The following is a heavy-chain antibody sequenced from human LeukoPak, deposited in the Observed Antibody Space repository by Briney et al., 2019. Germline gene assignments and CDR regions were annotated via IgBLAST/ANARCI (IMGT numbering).Heavy chain of an antibody. CDR1: GDTVSINSAA. V-gene: IGHV6-1*01. CDR3: ARGFALDF. J-gene: IGHJ3*01. Sequence: SQTLSPTCDISGDTVSINSAAWNWIRQSPSRGLEWLGSTYYRSKWYYDYAGSVKSLITISPATSKNQFSLQLNSVTADDTAVYYCARGFALDFWGQGTMVTVSS. CDR2: TYYRSKWYY.